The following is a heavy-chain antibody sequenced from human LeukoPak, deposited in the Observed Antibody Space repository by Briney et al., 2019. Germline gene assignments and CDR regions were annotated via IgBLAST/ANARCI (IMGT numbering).Heavy chain of an antibody. CDR3: ARGRPNYCDSSGYYKIDY. J-gene: IGHJ4*02. Sequence: SETLSLTCTVSGGSISSYYWSWIRQPAGKGLEWIGRIYTSGSTNYNPSLKSRVTISVDTSKNQFSLKLSSVTAADTAVYYCARGRPNYCDSSGYYKIDYWGQGTLVTVSS. CDR1: GGSISSYY. CDR2: IYTSGST. V-gene: IGHV4-4*07. D-gene: IGHD3-22*01.